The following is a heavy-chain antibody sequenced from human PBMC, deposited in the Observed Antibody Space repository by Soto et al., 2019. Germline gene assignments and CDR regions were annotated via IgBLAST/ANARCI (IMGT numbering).Heavy chain of an antibody. J-gene: IGHJ4*02. D-gene: IGHD5-12*01. CDR2: IYWNDDA. CDR3: VHDGKMGYTGYDRFDY. CDR1: GFSLSTHEVG. V-gene: IGHV2-5*01. Sequence: QITWKESGPTLMRPTQTLTLTCTFSGFSLSTHEVGVSWIRQPPGKALEWLALIYWNDDARYSPSLKNRLTITKDTSQNQVVRTMANVGPVDTSTYFCVHDGKMGYTGYDRFDYWGQGTLVTVSS.